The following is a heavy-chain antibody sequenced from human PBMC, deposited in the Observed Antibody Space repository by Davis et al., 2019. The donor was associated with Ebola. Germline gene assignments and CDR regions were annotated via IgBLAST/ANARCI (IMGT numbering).Heavy chain of an antibody. D-gene: IGHD3-16*01. Sequence: MPSETLSLTCIASGGSISSGDYYWSWIRQPPGKGLEWIGYIYYRGGTYYNPSLKSRVIISVDTSKSQFSLKLSSVTAADTAVYYCAGERGYYGMDVWGQGTTVTVSS. V-gene: IGHV4-30-4*01. CDR2: IYYRGGT. J-gene: IGHJ6*02. CDR1: GGSISSGDYY. CDR3: AGERGYYGMDV.